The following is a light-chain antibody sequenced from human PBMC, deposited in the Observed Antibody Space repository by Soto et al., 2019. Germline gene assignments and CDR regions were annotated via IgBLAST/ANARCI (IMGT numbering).Light chain of an antibody. CDR2: AAS. J-gene: IGKJ4*01. V-gene: IGKV1-39*01. CDR3: QQSYSTS. Sequence: DIQMTQSPSSLSASVGDRVTITCRASQSISSYLNWYQQKPGKAPKLLIYAASSLQSGVPSRFSGSGSGTDFPLTISSLQPEDFATYYCQQSYSTSFGGGTKVEIK. CDR1: QSISSY.